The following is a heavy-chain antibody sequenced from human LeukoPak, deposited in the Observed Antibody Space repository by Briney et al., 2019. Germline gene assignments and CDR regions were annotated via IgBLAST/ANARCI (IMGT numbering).Heavy chain of an antibody. D-gene: IGHD3-9*01. CDR1: GFTVSSNY. CDR2: IYSGGST. V-gene: IGHV3-66*01. Sequence: GGSLRLSCAASGFTVSSNYMSWVRQAPGKGLEWVSVIYSGGSTYYADSVKGRFTISRDNSKNTLYLQMNSLRAEDTAVYYCARSPSILTGYDNDYWGQGTLVTVSS. CDR3: ARSPSILTGYDNDY. J-gene: IGHJ4*02.